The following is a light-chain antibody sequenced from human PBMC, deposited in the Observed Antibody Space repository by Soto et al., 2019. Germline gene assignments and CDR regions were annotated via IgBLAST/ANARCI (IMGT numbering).Light chain of an antibody. CDR1: SSDVGSYNY. Sequence: QSALTQPASVSGSPGQSITIFCTGTSSDVGSYNYVSWYQQHPGRAPKLMICDVSSRPSGVSNRFSGSKSGSTASLTISGLQAEDEADYFCTSYTSSSTYVFGTGTKVTVL. J-gene: IGLJ1*01. V-gene: IGLV2-14*03. CDR3: TSYTSSSTYV. CDR2: DVS.